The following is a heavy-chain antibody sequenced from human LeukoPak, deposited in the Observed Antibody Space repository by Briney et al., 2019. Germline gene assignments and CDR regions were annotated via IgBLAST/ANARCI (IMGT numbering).Heavy chain of an antibody. J-gene: IGHJ5*02. CDR1: GGSISPSDYY. Sequence: PSETLSLTCTVSGGSISPSDYYWNWIRQPPGRGLKWIGRISYSGSTYYNPSLRSRVTMSVDTSKNHFSLDLSSLTAADTAVYYCARRAIPAAGSFDPWGQGTLVTVSS. CDR2: ISYSGST. D-gene: IGHD6-13*01. CDR3: ARRAIPAAGSFDP. V-gene: IGHV4-39*02.